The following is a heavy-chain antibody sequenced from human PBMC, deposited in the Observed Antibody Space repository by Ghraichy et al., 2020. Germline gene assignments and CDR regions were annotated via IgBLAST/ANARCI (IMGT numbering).Heavy chain of an antibody. Sequence: GGSLRLSCAASGFTFSSYGMHWVRQAPGKGLEWVAFIRYDGSNKYYADSVKGQFTISRDSSKNTLYLQMNSLRAEDTAVYYCAKDLDYYDSSGFDYWGQGTLVTVSS. V-gene: IGHV3-30*02. CDR1: GFTFSSYG. CDR2: IRYDGSNK. J-gene: IGHJ4*02. D-gene: IGHD3-22*01. CDR3: AKDLDYYDSSGFDY.